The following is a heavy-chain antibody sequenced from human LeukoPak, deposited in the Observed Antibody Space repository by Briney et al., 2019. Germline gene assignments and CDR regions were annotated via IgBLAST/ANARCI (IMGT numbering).Heavy chain of an antibody. CDR1: GYTCKHQR. J-gene: IGHJ4*02. V-gene: IGHV5-51*01. D-gene: IGHD3-10*01. CDR2: IYPRDSDT. CDR3: ARHSDVIGAI. Sequence: PGESLKISCKSSGYTCKHQRNGWVRQLSGSGLEWMGIIYPRDSDTIYSPSFQGHVTISADTSINTAYLEWSSLEASDTPLYYSARHSDVIGAIWGQGTLVTVSS.